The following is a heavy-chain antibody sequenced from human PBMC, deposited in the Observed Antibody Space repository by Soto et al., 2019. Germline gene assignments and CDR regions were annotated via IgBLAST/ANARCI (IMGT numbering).Heavy chain of an antibody. D-gene: IGHD1-26*01. Sequence: EVQLVESGGGLVKPGGSLRLSCAASGFTFSNAWMSWVRQAPGKGLEWVGRIKSKTDGGTTDYAGPVKGRFTISRDDSKNSLYLQMSSLKTEDTVVYYCTASGVVGTIDFWGQATLVTVSS. CDR2: IKSKTDGGTT. CDR1: GFTFSNAW. J-gene: IGHJ4*02. V-gene: IGHV3-15*01. CDR3: TASGVVGTIDF.